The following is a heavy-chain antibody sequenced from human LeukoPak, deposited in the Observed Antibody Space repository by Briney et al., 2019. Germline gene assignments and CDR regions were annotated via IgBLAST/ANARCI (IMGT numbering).Heavy chain of an antibody. V-gene: IGHV4-38-2*02. CDR2: IYHSGST. J-gene: IGHJ3*02. D-gene: IGHD3-22*01. CDR3: AREHHDSSGPWAFDI. Sequence: SETLSLTCTVSGYSISSGYYWGWIRQPPGKGLEWIGSIYHSGSTYYNPSLKSRVTISVDTSKNQFSLKLSSVTAADTAVYYCAREHHDSSGPWAFDIWGQGTMVTVSS. CDR1: GYSISSGYY.